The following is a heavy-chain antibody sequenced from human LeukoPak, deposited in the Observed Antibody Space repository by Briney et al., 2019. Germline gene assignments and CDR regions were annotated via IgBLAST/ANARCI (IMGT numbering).Heavy chain of an antibody. CDR1: GFTFSSYS. V-gene: IGHV3-21*06. CDR3: ARDQPSVGWGIDF. D-gene: IGHD6-19*01. CDR2: INGRGTVI. J-gene: IGHJ4*02. Sequence: KPGGSLRLSCAASGFTFSSYSMNWVRLTPGKGLEWVSSINGRGTVIHYAGSIKGRFTISRDNAKSSLYLQMNSLRAEDTALYYCARDQPSVGWGIDFWGQGSLVTVSS.